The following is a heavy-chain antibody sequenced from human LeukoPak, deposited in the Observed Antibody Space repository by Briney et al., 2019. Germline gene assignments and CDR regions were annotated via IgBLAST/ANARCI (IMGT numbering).Heavy chain of an antibody. CDR2: IKRKTDGGTT. D-gene: IGHD6-13*01. CDR1: GFTFRNAW. V-gene: IGHV3-15*01. J-gene: IGHJ4*02. CDR3: TTQQLVLDF. Sequence: GGSLRLSCVASGFTFRNAWMSWVRQAPGKGLEWVGHIKRKTDGGTTDYAAPVKGRFTISRDDSKNTLYLQMNSLKTEDTAVYYCTTQQLVLDFWGQGTLVTVSS.